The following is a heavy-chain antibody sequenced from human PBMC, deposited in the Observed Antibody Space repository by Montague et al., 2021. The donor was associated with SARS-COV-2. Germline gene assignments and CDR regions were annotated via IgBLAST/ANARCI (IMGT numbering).Heavy chain of an antibody. CDR1: GDSVSRNSAA. V-gene: IGHV6-1*01. CDR3: ARTSASGDY. Sequence: CAISGDSVSRNSAAWNWIRQSPSIGLEWLGRSYYRSKWYNDYAVSVKSRITINPDTSKNQISLQLNSVTPEDTAVYYCARTSASGDYWGQGTLVTVSS. J-gene: IGHJ4*02. D-gene: IGHD1-26*01. CDR2: SYYRSKWYN.